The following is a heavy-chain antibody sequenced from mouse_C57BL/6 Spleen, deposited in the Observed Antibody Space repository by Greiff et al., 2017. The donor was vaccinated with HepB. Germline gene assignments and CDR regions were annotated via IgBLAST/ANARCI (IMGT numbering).Heavy chain of an antibody. D-gene: IGHD3-2*02. Sequence: VQLQQSGAELARPGASVKMSCKASGYTFTSYTMHWVKQRPGQGLEWIGYINPSSGYTKYNQKFKDKATLTADKSSSTAYMQLSSLTSEDSAVYYCARGQLRLRTLDYWGQGTTRTVSS. CDR1: GYTFTSYT. CDR3: ARGQLRLRTLDY. V-gene: IGHV1-4*01. J-gene: IGHJ2*01. CDR2: INPSSGYT.